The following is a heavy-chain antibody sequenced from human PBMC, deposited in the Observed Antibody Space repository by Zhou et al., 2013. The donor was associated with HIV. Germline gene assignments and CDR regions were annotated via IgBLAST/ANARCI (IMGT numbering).Heavy chain of an antibody. J-gene: IGHJ6*02. Sequence: HVQLVQSGTEVKKPGSSVKVSCKIFGGNPGGTFTSHPISWVRQAPGQGLEWMGWINPTTGDTNYAQHFQGRVTMTRDTSISTAYMELIDLRPDDMGIYYCAKLLTTGTRYYYYGAMDVWGQGTTVTVSS. CDR3: AKLLTTGTRYYYYGAMDV. CDR2: INPTTGDT. V-gene: IGHV1-2*02. D-gene: IGHD1-1*01. CDR1: GGTFTSHP.